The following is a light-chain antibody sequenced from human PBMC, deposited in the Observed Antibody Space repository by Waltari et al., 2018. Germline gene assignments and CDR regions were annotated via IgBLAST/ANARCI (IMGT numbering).Light chain of an antibody. V-gene: IGLV4-69*01. CDR2: VNSDDSH. Sequence: LVLTQSPSASASLGASVKLTCTLSSGYSSNVIAWLQQQPGKGPRYLMKVNSDDSHRKGDDIPDRFSASNSGTEYYLTISSLQSEDEADYYCQTGGHGTWVFGGGTKLTVL. CDR3: QTGGHGTWV. CDR1: SGYSSNV. J-gene: IGLJ3*02.